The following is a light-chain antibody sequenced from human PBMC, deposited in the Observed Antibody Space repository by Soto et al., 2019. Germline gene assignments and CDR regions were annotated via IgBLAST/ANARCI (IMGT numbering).Light chain of an antibody. CDR2: GSS. CDR1: QTFGTNY. J-gene: IGKJ1*01. V-gene: IGKV3-20*01. CDR3: QQLGGSRWT. Sequence: EIVLTQSPGTLSLSPGDRATLSCRASQTFGTNYLVWYQQKPGQAPRLLIYGSSNRATGIPDRFSGRGSGTDFTLTVSRLEPEDFAVYYCQQLGGSRWTFGQGTKVEIK.